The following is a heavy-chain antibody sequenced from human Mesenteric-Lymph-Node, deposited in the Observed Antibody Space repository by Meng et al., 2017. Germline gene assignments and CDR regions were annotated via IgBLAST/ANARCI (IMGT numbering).Heavy chain of an antibody. CDR3: ARVGNYDILTGQNSNWFDP. CDR2: ISAYNGNT. Sequence: ASVKVSCKASGYTFTSYGISWVRQAPGQGLEWMGWISAYNGNTNYAQKLQGRVTITADESTSTAYMELSSLRSEDTAVYYCARVGNYDILTGQNSNWFDPWGQGTLVTVSS. J-gene: IGHJ5*02. V-gene: IGHV1-18*01. D-gene: IGHD3-9*01. CDR1: GYTFTSYG.